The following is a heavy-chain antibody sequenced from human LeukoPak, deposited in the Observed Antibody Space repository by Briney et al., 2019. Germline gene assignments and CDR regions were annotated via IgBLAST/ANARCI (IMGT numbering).Heavy chain of an antibody. J-gene: IGHJ3*02. CDR2: INPNSGGT. Sequence: ASVKVSCKASGYTFTGYYMHWVRQAPGQGLEWMGWINPNSGGTNYAQKFQGRVTMTRDTSISTAYMELSRLRSDDTAVYYCARPVSSVVGQGVAFDIWGQGTMVTVSS. CDR3: ARPVSSVVGQGVAFDI. CDR1: GYTFTGYY. D-gene: IGHD1-26*01. V-gene: IGHV1-2*02.